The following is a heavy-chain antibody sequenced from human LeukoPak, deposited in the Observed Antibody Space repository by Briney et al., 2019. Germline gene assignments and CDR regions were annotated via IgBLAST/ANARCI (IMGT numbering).Heavy chain of an antibody. CDR1: GFTFSSYS. Sequence: GGPLRLSCAASGFTFSSYSMNWVRQAPGKGLEWVSSISSSSSYIYYADSVKGRFTISRDNAKNSLYLQMNSLRAEDTAVYYCASNSGSYSDFDYWGQGTLVTVSS. V-gene: IGHV3-21*01. D-gene: IGHD1-26*01. J-gene: IGHJ4*02. CDR3: ASNSGSYSDFDY. CDR2: ISSSSSYI.